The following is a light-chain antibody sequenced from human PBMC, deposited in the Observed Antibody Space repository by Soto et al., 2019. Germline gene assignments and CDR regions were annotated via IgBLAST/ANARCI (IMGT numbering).Light chain of an antibody. Sequence: EIVLTRSPGTLSLSPGERATLSCRASQSVSNNYLAWCQQKPGQAPRLLIYGASRRATGIPDRFSGSASGTDFTLTISRLEPEDFAVYFCQQYSDLPMTFGQGTRLEI. V-gene: IGKV3-20*01. J-gene: IGKJ5*01. CDR2: GAS. CDR1: QSVSNNY. CDR3: QQYSDLPMT.